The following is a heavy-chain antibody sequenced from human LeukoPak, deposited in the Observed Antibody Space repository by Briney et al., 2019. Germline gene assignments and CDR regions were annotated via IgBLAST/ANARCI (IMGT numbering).Heavy chain of an antibody. V-gene: IGHV3-30*02. CDR1: GFTFSSYG. Sequence: GGSLRLSCAASGFTFSSYGMHWVRQAPGKGLEWVAFIRYDGSNKYYADSVKGRFTISRDNSKNTLYLQMNSLRAEETAVYYCAKGLLVSFDYWGQGTLVTVSS. CDR3: AKGLLVSFDY. D-gene: IGHD2-15*01. CDR2: IRYDGSNK. J-gene: IGHJ4*02.